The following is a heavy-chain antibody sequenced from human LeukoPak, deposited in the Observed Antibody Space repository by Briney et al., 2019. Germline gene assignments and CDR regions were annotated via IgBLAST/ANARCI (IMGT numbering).Heavy chain of an antibody. J-gene: IGHJ3*02. CDR1: GGSISSSNW. Sequence: SGTLSLTCAVSGGSISSSNWWSWVRQPPGKGLEWIGEIYHSGSTNYNPSLKSRVTISLDTSNNQFSLKLTSVTAADTAVYYCARRRSWSDAFDIWGQGTMVTVSS. V-gene: IGHV4-4*02. CDR3: ARRRSWSDAFDI. D-gene: IGHD6-13*01. CDR2: IYHSGST.